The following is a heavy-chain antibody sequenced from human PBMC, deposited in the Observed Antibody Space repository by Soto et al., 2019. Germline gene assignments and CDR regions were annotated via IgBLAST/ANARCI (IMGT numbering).Heavy chain of an antibody. V-gene: IGHV4-34*01. D-gene: IGHD6-19*01. CDR2: IKHSGSS. CDR3: ARGGSSDWQVALDI. Sequence: PSETLSLTCGVDAASISHYYWNWIRQSPGKGLVWIGKIKHSGSSNYNPSLRSRVSISVDMSKNQFSLRLSSVTAADTAVYYCARGGSSDWQVALDIWGQGTMVTVSS. CDR1: AASISHYY. J-gene: IGHJ3*02.